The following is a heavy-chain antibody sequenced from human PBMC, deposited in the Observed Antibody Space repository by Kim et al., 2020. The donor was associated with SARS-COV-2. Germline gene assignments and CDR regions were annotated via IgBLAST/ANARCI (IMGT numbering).Heavy chain of an antibody. CDR3: ASGGAAVLSYYYGMDV. J-gene: IGHJ6*02. CDR1: GYTFTSYG. Sequence: ASVKVSCKASGYTFTSYGISWVRQAPGQGLEWMGWISAYNGNTNYAQKLQGRVTMTTDTSTSTAYMELRSLRSDDTAVYYCASGGAAVLSYYYGMDVWGQGTTVTVSS. CDR2: ISAYNGNT. V-gene: IGHV1-18*01. D-gene: IGHD6-13*01.